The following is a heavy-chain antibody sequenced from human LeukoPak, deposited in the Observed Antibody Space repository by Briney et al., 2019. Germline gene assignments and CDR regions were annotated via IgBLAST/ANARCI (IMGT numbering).Heavy chain of an antibody. J-gene: IGHJ4*02. CDR1: GYTFTSYG. CDR3: ARDFGSYGYVNYFDY. CDR2: ISAYNGNT. Sequence: ASAKVSCKASGYTFTSYGISWVRQAPGQGLEWMGWISAYNGNTNYAQKLQGRVTMTTDTSTSTAYMELRSLRSDDTAVYYCARDFGSYGYVNYFDYWGQGTLVTVSS. D-gene: IGHD5-18*01. V-gene: IGHV1-18*01.